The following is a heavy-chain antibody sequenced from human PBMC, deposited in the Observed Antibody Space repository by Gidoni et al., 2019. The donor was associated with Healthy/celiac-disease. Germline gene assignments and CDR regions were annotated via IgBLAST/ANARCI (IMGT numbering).Heavy chain of an antibody. J-gene: IGHJ2*01. V-gene: IGHV3-30*18. CDR1: GFTFSSYG. CDR3: AKSGIDWYFDL. CDR2: ISYDGSNK. Sequence: QVKLVESGGGVVQPGRSLRLSCAASGFTFSSYGMHWVRQAPGKGLEWVAVISYDGSNKYYADSVKGRFTISRDNSKNTLYLQMNSLRAEDTAVYYCAKSGIDWYFDLWGRGTLVTVSS.